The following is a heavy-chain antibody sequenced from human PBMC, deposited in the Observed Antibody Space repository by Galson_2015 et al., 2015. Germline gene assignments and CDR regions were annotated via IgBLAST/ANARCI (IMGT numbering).Heavy chain of an antibody. Sequence: SLRLSCAASGFTVATHYMSWVRQAPGKGLEWVSVIYSDGSSFYGDSVTGRFAISRDSSKNALYLRMNSLRAEDTAVYYCARAPLRDYGDYLDYWGQGALVTVSS. V-gene: IGHV3-53*01. CDR1: GFTVATHY. J-gene: IGHJ4*02. CDR2: IYSDGSS. CDR3: ARAPLRDYGDYLDY. D-gene: IGHD4-17*01.